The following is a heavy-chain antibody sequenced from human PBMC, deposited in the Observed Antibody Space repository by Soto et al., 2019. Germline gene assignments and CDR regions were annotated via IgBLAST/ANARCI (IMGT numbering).Heavy chain of an antibody. D-gene: IGHD2-2*03. J-gene: IGHJ4*02. Sequence: PGGSLRLSCAASGFPFTNYWMNWVRQTPGKGLMWVSRISPDGSDVGYADSVEGRFTVSRDNSKNTLYLQMNSLRAEDTAVYYCARGGYCSSTSCEGPFDYWGQGTLVTVSS. CDR1: GFPFTNYW. CDR2: ISPDGSDV. V-gene: IGHV3-74*01. CDR3: ARGGYCSSTSCEGPFDY.